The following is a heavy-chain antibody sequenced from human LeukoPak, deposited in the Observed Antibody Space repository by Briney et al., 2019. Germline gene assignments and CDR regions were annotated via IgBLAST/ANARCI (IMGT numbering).Heavy chain of an antibody. D-gene: IGHD3-3*01. CDR3: ARVCHYDFWSTDYYYYMDV. Sequence: PSETLSLTCTVSGGSISSYYWSWIRQPAGKGLEWIGRIYTSGSTNYNPSLKSRVTMSVDTSKNQFSLKLSSVTAADTAVYYCARVCHYDFWSTDYYYYMDVWGKGTTVTVSS. CDR2: IYTSGST. J-gene: IGHJ6*03. V-gene: IGHV4-4*07. CDR1: GGSISSYY.